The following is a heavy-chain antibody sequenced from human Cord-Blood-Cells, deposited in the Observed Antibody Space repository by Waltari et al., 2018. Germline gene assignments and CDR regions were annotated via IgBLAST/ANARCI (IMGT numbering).Heavy chain of an antibody. Sequence: QVQLVQSGAEVKKPGSSVKVSCKASGGTFSSYTNSWVRPAPGQGLEWMGRIIPILGIANYAQKFQGRVTITADKSTSTAYMELSSLRSEDTAVYYCAREDSSSWYYFDYWGQGTLVTVSS. D-gene: IGHD6-13*01. J-gene: IGHJ4*02. V-gene: IGHV1-69*08. CDR2: IIPILGIA. CDR1: GGTFSSYT. CDR3: AREDSSSWYYFDY.